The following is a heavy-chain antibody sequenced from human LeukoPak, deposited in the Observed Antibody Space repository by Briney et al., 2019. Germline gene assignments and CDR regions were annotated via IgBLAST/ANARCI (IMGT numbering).Heavy chain of an antibody. D-gene: IGHD3-10*01. CDR2: ISYDGSNK. CDR1: GFTFSSYA. CDR3: ARDLPTGSITMVRGVRALDY. Sequence: GGSLRLSCAASGFTFSSYAMHWVRQAPGKGLEWAAVISYDGSNKYYADSVKGRFTISRDNSKNTLYLQMNSLRAEDTAVYYCARDLPTGSITMVRGVRALDYWGQGTLVTVSS. V-gene: IGHV3-30*01. J-gene: IGHJ4*02.